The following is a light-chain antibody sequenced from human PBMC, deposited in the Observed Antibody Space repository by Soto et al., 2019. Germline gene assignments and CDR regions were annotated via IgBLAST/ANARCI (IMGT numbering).Light chain of an antibody. CDR1: QGISSL. V-gene: IGKV3-15*01. J-gene: IGKJ5*01. Sequence: EIVLTQSPATLSLSPVDRATLFCRASQGISSLLAWYQQKPGQAPRLLIYAASTRAAGIPARFSGSGSGTDFTLTISSLQSEDFAIYYCQQYYDWPITFGQGTRLEIK. CDR3: QQYYDWPIT. CDR2: AAS.